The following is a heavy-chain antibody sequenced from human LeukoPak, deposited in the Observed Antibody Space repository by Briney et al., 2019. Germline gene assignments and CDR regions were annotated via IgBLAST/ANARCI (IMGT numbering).Heavy chain of an antibody. CDR1: GASITRASYY. CDR2: IYYTGST. Sequence: SETLSLTCPVSGASITRASYYWAWIRQPPGKALEWIGSIYYTGSTYYNPSLKSRLTISVDTSKNQFSLKLSSVTAADTAVYYCARLYCSSTSCQRKPNWFDPWGQGTLVTVSS. D-gene: IGHD2-2*01. CDR3: ARLYCSSTSCQRKPNWFDP. V-gene: IGHV4-39*07. J-gene: IGHJ5*02.